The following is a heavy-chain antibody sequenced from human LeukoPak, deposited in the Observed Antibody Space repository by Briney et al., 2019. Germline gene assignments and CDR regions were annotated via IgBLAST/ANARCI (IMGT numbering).Heavy chain of an antibody. D-gene: IGHD5-24*01. CDR2: IYYSGST. Sequence: SETLSLTCTVSGGSISSSSYYWGWIRQPPGKGLEWIGRIYYSGSTYYNPSLKSRVTISVDTSKNHFSLKLSSVTAADTAVYYCARRRDGYNYDYWGQGTLVTVSS. J-gene: IGHJ4*02. CDR1: GGSISSSSYY. CDR3: ARRRDGYNYDY. V-gene: IGHV4-39*01.